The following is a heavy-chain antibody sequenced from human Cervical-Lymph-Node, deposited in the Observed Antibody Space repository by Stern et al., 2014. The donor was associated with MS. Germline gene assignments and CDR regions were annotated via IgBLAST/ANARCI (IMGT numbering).Heavy chain of an antibody. CDR1: GYSFTANW. V-gene: IGHV5-51*01. D-gene: IGHD4-17*01. CDR2: LYPGDSDT. J-gene: IGHJ4*02. CDR3: ARDYGDYAFDY. Sequence: VQLVQSGAEVKKPGESLKISCKGSGYSFTANWIAWVRQMPGKGLEWMGSLYPGDSDTRYRPSFQGQVTISAGKSISTAYLQWSSLKASDTAMYYCARDYGDYAFDYWGQGTLVTDAS.